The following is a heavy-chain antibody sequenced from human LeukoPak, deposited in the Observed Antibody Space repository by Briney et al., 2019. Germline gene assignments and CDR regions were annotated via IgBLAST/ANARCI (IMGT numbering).Heavy chain of an antibody. V-gene: IGHV1-69*13. J-gene: IGHJ3*02. Sequence: ASVKVSCQASGGTFSSYAISWVRQPPGKGVEWMGGIIPIFGTAHYAQKFQGRVTHTADESTRTAYMEVSSLRSEDTVVYYCAGGPVVVVPAAMRSAFDIWGQGTMVTVSS. D-gene: IGHD2-2*01. CDR2: IIPIFGTA. CDR1: GGTFSSYA. CDR3: AGGPVVVVPAAMRSAFDI.